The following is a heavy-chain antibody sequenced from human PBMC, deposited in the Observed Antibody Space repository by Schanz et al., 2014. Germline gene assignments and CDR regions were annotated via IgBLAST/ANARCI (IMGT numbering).Heavy chain of an antibody. CDR3: ARDGVDAAAGGNY. CDR2: ISAYNGHT. V-gene: IGHV1-18*04. J-gene: IGHJ4*02. CDR1: GGTFSTYP. Sequence: QVQLVQSGAEVKKPGSSMKVSCKASGGTFSTYPINWLRQAPGQGLEWMGWISAYNGHTDYAQKLQGRVTLTTDTSTSTVYMELSSLRSEDTAVYYCARDGVDAAAGGNYWGQGTLVTVSS. D-gene: IGHD6-13*01.